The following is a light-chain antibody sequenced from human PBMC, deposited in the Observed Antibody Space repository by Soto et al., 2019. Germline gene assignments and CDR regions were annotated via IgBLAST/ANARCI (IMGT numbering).Light chain of an antibody. Sequence: DIQMTQSPSSVSASVGDRVTITCRASQGISNWLAWYQQKPGKAPKLLIYPASSLQSGVPSRFSGSGSGTDFTLTISSLQPEDFETYYCQQANSFPPWTFGQGTKVEIK. V-gene: IGKV1-12*01. CDR2: PAS. CDR3: QQANSFPPWT. J-gene: IGKJ1*01. CDR1: QGISNW.